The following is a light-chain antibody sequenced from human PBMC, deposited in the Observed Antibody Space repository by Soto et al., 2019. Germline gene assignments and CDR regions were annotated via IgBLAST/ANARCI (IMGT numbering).Light chain of an antibody. CDR2: DVS. CDR1: SSDVGGYNY. J-gene: IGLJ1*01. Sequence: QSALTQPASVSGSPGQSITISCTETSSDVGGYNYVSWYQQHPGKAPKLVIFDVSDRPSGVSNRFSGSKSGNTASLTISGLQPEDEADYYCSSYTSSSTRVFGTGTKVTVL. V-gene: IGLV2-14*01. CDR3: SSYTSSSTRV.